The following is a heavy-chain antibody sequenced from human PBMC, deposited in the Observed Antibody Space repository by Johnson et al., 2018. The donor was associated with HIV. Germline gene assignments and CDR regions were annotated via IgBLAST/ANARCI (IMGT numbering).Heavy chain of an antibody. CDR1: GFTFSSYA. V-gene: IGHV3-30*01. Sequence: QVQLVESGGGVVQPGRSLRLSCAASGFTFSSYAMHWVRQAPGKGLEWVAVISYDGSKRYYADSVRGRFTIPRDNSKNTLYLQMNSLRAEDTAVYYCAREKSYYYDSSGYPDTVDIWGQGTMVIVSS. J-gene: IGHJ3*02. CDR2: ISYDGSKR. D-gene: IGHD3-22*01. CDR3: AREKSYYYDSSGYPDTVDI.